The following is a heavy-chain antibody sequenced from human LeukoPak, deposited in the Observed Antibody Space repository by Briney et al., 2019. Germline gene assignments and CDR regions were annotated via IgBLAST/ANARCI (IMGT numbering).Heavy chain of an antibody. CDR1: VYTFTGYY. CDR2: INPNSGGT. Sequence: ASVKVSCKASVYTFTGYYMHWVRQAPGQGLEWMGWINPNSGGTNYAQKFQGRVTMTRDTSISTAYMELSRLRSDDTAVYYCAIPLGYCSGGSCYDGVNWFDPWGQGTLVTVSS. CDR3: AIPLGYCSGGSCYDGVNWFDP. V-gene: IGHV1-2*02. J-gene: IGHJ5*02. D-gene: IGHD2-15*01.